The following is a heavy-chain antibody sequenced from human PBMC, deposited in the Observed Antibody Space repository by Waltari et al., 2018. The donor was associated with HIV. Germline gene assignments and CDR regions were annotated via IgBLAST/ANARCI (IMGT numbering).Heavy chain of an antibody. CDR1: GYRFTSYW. CDR2: IYPCEPGS. V-gene: IGHV5-51*01. CDR3: ARLLSGAPGTTRYFDY. Sequence: EVQLVQSGAEVKKPGESLKMSCKGSGYRFTSYWIGWVGQMPGKGLEWMVIIYPCEPGSRNCPSFQCQVPISADTSVSTAYLQRSSLKASDTVMYYCARLLSGAPGTTRYFDYWGQGTLVTVSS. J-gene: IGHJ4*02. D-gene: IGHD1-7*01.